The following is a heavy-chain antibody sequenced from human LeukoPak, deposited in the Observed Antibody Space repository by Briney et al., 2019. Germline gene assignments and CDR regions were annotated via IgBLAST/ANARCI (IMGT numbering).Heavy chain of an antibody. J-gene: IGHJ4*02. CDR1: GYTFTSYG. CDR2: IIPILGIA. D-gene: IGHD1-1*01. Sequence: ASVKVSCKASGYTFTSYGISWVRQAPGQGLEWMGRIIPILGIANYAQKFQGRVTITADKSTSTAYMELSSLRSEDTAVYYCASLREDADNSYWGQGTLVTVSS. V-gene: IGHV1-69*04. CDR3: ASLREDADNSY.